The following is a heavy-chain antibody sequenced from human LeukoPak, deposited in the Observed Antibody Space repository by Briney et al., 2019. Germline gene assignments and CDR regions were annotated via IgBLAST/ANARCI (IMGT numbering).Heavy chain of an antibody. D-gene: IGHD2-15*01. V-gene: IGHV3-23*01. CDR1: GFTFSSYA. Sequence: GGSLRLSCAASGFTFSSYAMMWVRQAPGKGLEWVSVISSSGDSTYYADSVKGRFTISRDNSKNTLYLQMNSLRAEDTAIYYCAKNGDRGAYCTGGTCYPYFYYYMDVWGKGTTVTI. J-gene: IGHJ6*03. CDR3: AKNGDRGAYCTGGTCYPYFYYYMDV. CDR2: ISSSGDST.